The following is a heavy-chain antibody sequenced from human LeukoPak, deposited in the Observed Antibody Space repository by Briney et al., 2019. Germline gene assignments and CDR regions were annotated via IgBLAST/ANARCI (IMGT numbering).Heavy chain of an antibody. CDR3: ATEVGAIPY. J-gene: IGHJ4*02. V-gene: IGHV1-2*02. CDR1: GYTFTSYA. CDR2: IDPNNGHT. Sequence: ASVKVSCKASGYTFTSYAMHWVRQAPGQGLEWMGWIDPNNGHTNYVQKFQGRVTMTRDTSISTVYMDLSRLRFDDTALYYCATEVGAIPYWGQGTLVTVSS. D-gene: IGHD2-21*01.